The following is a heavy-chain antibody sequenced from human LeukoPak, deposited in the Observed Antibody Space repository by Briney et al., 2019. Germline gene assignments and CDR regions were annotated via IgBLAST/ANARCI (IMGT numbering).Heavy chain of an antibody. CDR3: AKDQGIQAGYFDY. CDR2: ISYDGSNK. CDR1: GFTFSSYG. Sequence: GRSLRLSCAASGFTFSSYGMHWVRQDPGKGLEWVAVISYDGSNKYYADSVKGRFTISRDNSKNTLYLQMNSLRAEDTAVYYCAKDQGIQAGYFDYWGQGTLVTVSS. J-gene: IGHJ4*02. D-gene: IGHD6-13*01. V-gene: IGHV3-30*18.